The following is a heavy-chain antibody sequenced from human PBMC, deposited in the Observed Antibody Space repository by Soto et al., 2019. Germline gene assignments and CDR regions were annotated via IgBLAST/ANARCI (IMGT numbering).Heavy chain of an antibody. Sequence: ASVKVSCKASGYTFTSYYMHWVRQAPGQGLEWMGIINPSGGSTSYAQKFQGRVTMTRDTSTSTVYMELSSLRSEDTAVYYFARDLGLVGSGWPENWFDPWGQGTLVTVSS. D-gene: IGHD6-19*01. J-gene: IGHJ5*02. CDR2: INPSGGST. CDR1: GYTFTSYY. CDR3: ARDLGLVGSGWPENWFDP. V-gene: IGHV1-46*03.